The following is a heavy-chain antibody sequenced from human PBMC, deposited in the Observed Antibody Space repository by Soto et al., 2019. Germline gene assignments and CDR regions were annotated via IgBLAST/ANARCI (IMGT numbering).Heavy chain of an antibody. V-gene: IGHV3-21*01. Sequence: EVQLVESGGGLVKPGGSLRLSCAASGFTFSSYSMNWVRQAPGKGLEWVSSISSSSSYIYYADSVKGRFTISRDNAKNSLYLQMNSLRAEDTAVYYCARARAQLFYFDYWGQGTLVTVSS. CDR1: GFTFSSYS. CDR3: ARARAQLFYFDY. CDR2: ISSSSSYI. D-gene: IGHD5-18*01. J-gene: IGHJ4*02.